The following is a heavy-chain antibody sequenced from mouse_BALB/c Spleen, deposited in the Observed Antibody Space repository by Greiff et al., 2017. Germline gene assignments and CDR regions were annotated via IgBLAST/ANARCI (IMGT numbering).Heavy chain of an antibody. J-gene: IGHJ2*01. Sequence: VQLQQSGPELVKPGASVKIPCKASGYTFTDYNMDWVKQSHGKSLEWIGDINPNNGGTIYNQKFKGKATLTVDKSSSTAYMELRSLTSEDTAVYYCARAHYGSSYFDDWGQGTTLTVSS. V-gene: IGHV1-18*01. CDR2: INPNNGGT. CDR1: GYTFTDYN. D-gene: IGHD1-1*01. CDR3: ARAHYGSSYFDD.